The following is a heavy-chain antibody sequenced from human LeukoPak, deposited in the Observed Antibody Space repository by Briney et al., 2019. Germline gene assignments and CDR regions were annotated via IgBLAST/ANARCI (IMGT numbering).Heavy chain of an antibody. CDR2: ISSSSSTI. J-gene: IGHJ4*02. Sequence: GGSLRLSCAASGFTFSSYSMNWVRQAPGKGLEWVSYISSSSSTIYYADSVKGRFTISRDNSKNTLYLQMNSLRAEDTAVYYCAKDRNEGPGDYWGQGTLVTVSS. CDR1: GFTFSSYS. CDR3: AKDRNEGPGDY. V-gene: IGHV3-48*01.